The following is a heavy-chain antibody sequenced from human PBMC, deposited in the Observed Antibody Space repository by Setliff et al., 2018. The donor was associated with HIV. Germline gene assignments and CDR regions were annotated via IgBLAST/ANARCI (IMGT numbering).Heavy chain of an antibody. D-gene: IGHD6-19*01. J-gene: IGHJ4*02. V-gene: IGHV4-39*01. Sequence: PSETLSLTCTVSGDSISSTTYYWGWIRQPPGKGLEWIGSIYPSGSAFYNPSLKSPVTISVDTSRNQFSLKLSSVTAADTAIYYCVRHGNQWLVTVDYWGQGTLVTVSS. CDR3: VRHGNQWLVTVDY. CDR1: GDSISSTTYY. CDR2: IYPSGSA.